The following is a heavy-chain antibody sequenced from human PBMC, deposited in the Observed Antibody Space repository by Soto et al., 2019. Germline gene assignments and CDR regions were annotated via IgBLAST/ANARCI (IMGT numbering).Heavy chain of an antibody. Sequence: PSETLSLTCAVSGGSISSSSYYWGWIRQPPGKGLEWIGSIYYSGSTYYNSSLKSRVTISVDTSKNQFSLKLSSVTAADTAVYYCXRAIFIRGDYYYYGMDVWGQGTTVTVSS. J-gene: IGHJ6*02. CDR3: XRAIFIRGDYYYYGMDV. CDR2: IYYSGST. V-gene: IGHV4-39*01. D-gene: IGHD3-3*01. CDR1: GGSISSSSYY.